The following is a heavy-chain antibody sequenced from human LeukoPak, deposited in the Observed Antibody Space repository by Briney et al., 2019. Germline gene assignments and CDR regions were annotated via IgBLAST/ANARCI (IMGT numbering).Heavy chain of an antibody. Sequence: SETLSLTCAVYGGSFSGYYWSWIRQPPGKGLEWIGEINHSGSTNYNPSIKSRVTISVDTSKNQFSLKLSSVTAADTAVYYCARDSSGYYDYWGQGTLVTVSS. V-gene: IGHV4-34*01. J-gene: IGHJ4*02. D-gene: IGHD3-22*01. CDR2: INHSGST. CDR1: GGSFSGYY. CDR3: ARDSSGYYDY.